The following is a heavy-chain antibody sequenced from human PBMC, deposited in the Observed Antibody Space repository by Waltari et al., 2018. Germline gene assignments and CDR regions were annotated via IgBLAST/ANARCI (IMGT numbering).Heavy chain of an antibody. J-gene: IGHJ5*02. V-gene: IGHV4-39*01. D-gene: IGHD3-16*01. CDR2: IYYSGST. CDR1: GGSLSSSSYY. CDR3: ARRITRNWFDP. Sequence: QLQLQESGPGLVKPSETLSLTCTVSGGSLSSSSYYWGWIRQPPGKGLEWIGSIYYSGSTYYNPSLKSRVTISVDTSKNQFSLKLSSVTAADTAVYYCARRITRNWFDPWGQGTLVTVSS.